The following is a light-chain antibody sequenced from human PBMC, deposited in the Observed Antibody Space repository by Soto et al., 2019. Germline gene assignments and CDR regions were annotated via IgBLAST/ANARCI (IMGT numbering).Light chain of an antibody. V-gene: IGKV3-11*01. CDR3: QPRSNWPIN. CDR2: DAS. CDR1: QSVYSY. Sequence: EIVLTQSPATLSLSPGERATLSCRASQSVYSYLAWYQQKPGQAPRLLIYDASNRATGITARFRGSGSGTDFTLTISSLEPEDFAVYYCQPRSNWPINFGQVTRLEIK. J-gene: IGKJ5*01.